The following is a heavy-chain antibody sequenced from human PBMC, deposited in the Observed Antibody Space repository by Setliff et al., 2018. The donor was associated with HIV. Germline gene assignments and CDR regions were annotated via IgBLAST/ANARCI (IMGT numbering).Heavy chain of an antibody. CDR2: INTSGGST. D-gene: IGHD3-10*01. Sequence: ASVKVSCKASGYTFTSYSMHWVRQATGQGLEWMGIINTSGGSTSYAQKIQGRVTMTRDTSTSTVYMELSSLRSEDTAVYYCARDSFYLYYYYMDVWGKGTTVTVSS. J-gene: IGHJ6*03. CDR1: GYTFTSYS. CDR3: ARDSFYLYYYYMDV. V-gene: IGHV1-46*01.